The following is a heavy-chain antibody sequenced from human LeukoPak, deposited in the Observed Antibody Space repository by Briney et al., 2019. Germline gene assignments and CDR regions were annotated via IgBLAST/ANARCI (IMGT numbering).Heavy chain of an antibody. CDR1: GFTFISYS. J-gene: IGHJ4*02. CDR2: IIASGGTT. D-gene: IGHD7-27*01. CDR3: AKPLGSNYFAY. V-gene: IGHV3-23*01. Sequence: PGGSLRLSCAASGFTFISYSMSCGRQAPGKGLECVSAIIASGGTTSYADSVKGRFTISRDSSQNTLYLQMNSLRADDTALYYCAKPLGSNYFAYWGQGTLVTV.